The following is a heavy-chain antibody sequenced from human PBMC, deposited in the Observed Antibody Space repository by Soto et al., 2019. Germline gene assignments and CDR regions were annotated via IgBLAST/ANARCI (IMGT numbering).Heavy chain of an antibody. Sequence: TLSLTCTVSGGSISSYYWSWIRQPPGEALEWLAVIYWDDDKRYSPSLKSRLTITKDTSKNQVVLTMTNMDPVDTATYYCAHRGTVFDYWGQGALVTVS. CDR3: AHRGTVFDY. CDR1: GGSISSYYW. D-gene: IGHD1-1*01. V-gene: IGHV2-5*08. CDR2: IYWDDDK. J-gene: IGHJ4*02.